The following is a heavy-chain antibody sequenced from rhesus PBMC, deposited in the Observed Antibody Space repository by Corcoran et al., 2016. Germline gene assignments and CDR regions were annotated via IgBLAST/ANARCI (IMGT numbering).Heavy chain of an antibody. CDR1: GGSISSGYYY. V-gene: IGHV4-122*02. CDR3: ARDTAWSSNFLDY. Sequence: QVQLQESGPGLVKPSETLSLTCAVSGGSISSGYYYWSWIRQPPGKGLEWIGYITYSGSTSYNPSLKSRVTISSDTSKNQFSLKLSSVTAADTAVYYCARDTAWSSNFLDYWGQGVLVTVSS. J-gene: IGHJ4*01. CDR2: ITYSGST. D-gene: IGHD4-23*01.